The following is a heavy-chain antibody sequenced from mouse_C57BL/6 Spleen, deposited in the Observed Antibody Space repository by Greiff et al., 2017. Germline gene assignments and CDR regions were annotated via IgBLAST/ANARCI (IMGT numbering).Heavy chain of an antibody. CDR3: ARTYGSSYPYAMDY. V-gene: IGHV2-2*01. CDR1: GFSLTSYG. D-gene: IGHD1-1*01. CDR2: IWSGGST. Sequence: VKLQESGPGLVQPSQSLSITCTVSGFSLTSYGVHWVRQSPGKGLEWLGVIWSGGSTDYNAAFISRLSISKDNSKSQVFFKMNSLQADDTAIYYCARTYGSSYPYAMDYWGQGTSVTVSS. J-gene: IGHJ4*01.